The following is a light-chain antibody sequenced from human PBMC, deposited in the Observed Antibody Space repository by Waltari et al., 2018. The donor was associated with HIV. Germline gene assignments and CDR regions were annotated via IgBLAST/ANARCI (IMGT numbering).Light chain of an antibody. CDR1: QTLLYSDGYKY. J-gene: IGKJ2*01. CDR2: KTS. CDR3: MQALQAHS. Sequence: DIVMTQSPLSLPVTPGESASISCRSSQTLLYSDGYKYLDWHQQKPGQSPRLLIYKTSNRASGVSDRFSGSASGTDFTLRISRVEAEDVGVYYCMQALQAHSFGQGTKLEIK. V-gene: IGKV2-28*01.